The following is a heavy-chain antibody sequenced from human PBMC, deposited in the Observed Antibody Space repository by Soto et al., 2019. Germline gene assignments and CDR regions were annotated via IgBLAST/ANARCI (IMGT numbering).Heavy chain of an antibody. V-gene: IGHV1-18*01. CDR3: ARDRGRSCIGGTCPFDY. CDR1: GYSFTIYG. D-gene: IGHD2-15*01. Sequence: ASVKVSCKAPGYSFTIYGLTWVRQAPGQGPEWMGWISTYDGNTNYAQNFQGRVSMAGDTSTSTAYMELRSLRSDDTAVYYCARDRGRSCIGGTCPFDYWGQGTQVTVSS. CDR2: ISTYDGNT. J-gene: IGHJ4*02.